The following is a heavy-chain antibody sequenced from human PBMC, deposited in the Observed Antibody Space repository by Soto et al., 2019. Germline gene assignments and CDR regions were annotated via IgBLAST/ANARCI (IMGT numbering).Heavy chain of an antibody. V-gene: IGHV3-23*01. Sequence: GGSLRLSCTASGFTFTSYGMGWVRQAPGKGLQWVSTIRGDGGQTHYTDSVKGRFSISGDNSKNTVYLQMDSLRAEDTAMYFCARDVGLDSDDFFAYWGQGTQVTVSS. J-gene: IGHJ4*02. CDR3: ARDVGLDSDDFFAY. CDR1: GFTFTSYG. CDR2: IRGDGGQT. D-gene: IGHD3-9*01.